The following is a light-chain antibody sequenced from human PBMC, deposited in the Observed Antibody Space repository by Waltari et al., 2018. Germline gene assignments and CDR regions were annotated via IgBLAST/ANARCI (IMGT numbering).Light chain of an antibody. V-gene: IGLV3-21*02. J-gene: IGLJ3*02. CDR2: DDY. CDR3: QIWDPDRRHEWL. CDR1: RIGTKS. Sequence: SYVLTQIPSVSVAPGQTARITCGGDRIGTKSVHWYQPKPGQVPLLGISDDYDRPSGIPERFSGSNSGNTAALTITRVEAGDEADYYCQIWDPDRRHEWLFGGGTKLTVL.